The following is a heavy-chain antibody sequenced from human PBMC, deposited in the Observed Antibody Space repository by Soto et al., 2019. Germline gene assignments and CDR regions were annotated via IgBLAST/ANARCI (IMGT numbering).Heavy chain of an antibody. CDR3: ARGYGRNFDY. Sequence: PSETLSLTCTVSGGSISSSSYYWGWIRQPPGKGLEWIGSIYYSGSTYYNPSLKSRVTISVDTSKNQFSLKLSSVTAADTAIYYCARGYGRNFDYWGQGTLVTVSS. J-gene: IGHJ4*02. CDR1: GGSISSSSYY. V-gene: IGHV4-39*07. D-gene: IGHD5-18*01. CDR2: IYYSGST.